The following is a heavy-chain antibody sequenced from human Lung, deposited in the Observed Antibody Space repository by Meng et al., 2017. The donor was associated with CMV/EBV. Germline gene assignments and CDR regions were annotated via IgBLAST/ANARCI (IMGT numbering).Heavy chain of an antibody. CDR3: LRRSGGSV. CDR1: GDSISNHNW. Sequence: AQLREAGPALVKPSDTLSLTCAFSGDSISNHNWWSWVRQPPGKGLEWIGEIPHRGSSAYNPSLKSRVSMSIDKSKNQFSLKLTSVTAADTAVYHCLRRSGGSVWGQGTLVTVSS. V-gene: IGHV4-4*02. J-gene: IGHJ1*01. D-gene: IGHD3-10*01. CDR2: IPHRGSS.